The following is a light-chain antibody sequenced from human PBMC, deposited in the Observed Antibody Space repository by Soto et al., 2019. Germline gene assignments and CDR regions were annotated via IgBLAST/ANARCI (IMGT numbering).Light chain of an antibody. J-gene: IGKJ4*01. CDR3: QQYGNSPRS. CDR1: QSVTRTS. Sequence: EIVLTQSPGTLSLSPGERATLSCRPSQSVTRTSVAWYQQRPGQPPRLLIYDASTRATGIPDRFSGSGSGTDFTLTISRLEPEDFAVYYCQQYGNSPRSVGGGTKVDSK. V-gene: IGKV3-20*01. CDR2: DAS.